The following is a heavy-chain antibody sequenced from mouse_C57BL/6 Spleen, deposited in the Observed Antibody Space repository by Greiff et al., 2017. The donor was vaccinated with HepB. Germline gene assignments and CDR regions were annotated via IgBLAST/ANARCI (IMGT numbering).Heavy chain of an antibody. Sequence: VQLQQSGAELVKPGASVKLSCKASGYTFTSYWMHWVKQRPGQGLEWIGMIHPNSGSTNYNEKFKSKATLTVDKSSSTDYMQLSSLTSEDSAVYYCASDYYGNAMDYWGQGTSVTVSS. D-gene: IGHD1-1*01. CDR2: IHPNSGST. CDR1: GYTFTSYW. CDR3: ASDYYGNAMDY. J-gene: IGHJ4*01. V-gene: IGHV1-64*01.